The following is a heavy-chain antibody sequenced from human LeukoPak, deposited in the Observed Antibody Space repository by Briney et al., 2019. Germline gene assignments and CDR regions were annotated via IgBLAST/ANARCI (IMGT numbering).Heavy chain of an antibody. J-gene: IGHJ4*02. Sequence: GGSLRLSCVASQFTFSTSSMNWVRQAPGKGPEWISYISITSSSIYYADSVKGRFTVSRDNDKNSLYLQMDSLRVEDTAVYFCASATEAPGKEFWGRGTLVTVSS. D-gene: IGHD2-15*01. V-gene: IGHV3-48*04. CDR1: QFTFSTSS. CDR2: ISITSSSI. CDR3: ASATEAPGKEF.